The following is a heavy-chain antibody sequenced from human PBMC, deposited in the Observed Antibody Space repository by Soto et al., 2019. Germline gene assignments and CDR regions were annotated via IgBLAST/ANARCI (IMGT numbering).Heavy chain of an antibody. CDR2: ISSSSSNI. D-gene: IGHD6-13*01. CDR3: ARDFYSSSSYYYYGMDV. J-gene: IGHJ6*02. V-gene: IGHV3-21*01. CDR1: GFTFSSYS. Sequence: GGSLRLSCAASGFTFSSYSMNWVRQAPGKGLEWVSSISSSSSNIYYADSVKGRFTISRDNSKNTLYLQMSSLRAEDTAVYYCARDFYSSSSYYYYGMDVWGQGTKVTVSS.